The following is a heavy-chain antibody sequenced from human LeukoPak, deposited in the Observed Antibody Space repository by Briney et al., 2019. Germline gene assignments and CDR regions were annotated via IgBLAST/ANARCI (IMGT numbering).Heavy chain of an antibody. J-gene: IGHJ4*02. D-gene: IGHD2-15*01. CDR2: IIPIFGTA. CDR3: GTGGCSGGSCHIDY. V-gene: IGHV1-69*05. CDR1: GGSFSSYA. Sequence: EAAGKVCCKSSGGSFSSYAISLARQGPGQGLGWVGGIIPIFGTANYAQKFQGRVTITTDESTSTAYMELSSLRSEDTAVYYCGTGGCSGGSCHIDYWGQGTLVTVSS.